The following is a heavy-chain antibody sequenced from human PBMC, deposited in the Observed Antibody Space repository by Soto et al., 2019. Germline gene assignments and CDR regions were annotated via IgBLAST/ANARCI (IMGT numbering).Heavy chain of an antibody. J-gene: IGHJ4*02. V-gene: IGHV4-34*01. CDR1: GGSFSGYY. Sequence: SETLSLTCAVYGGSFSGYYWTWIRPPPGKGLEWIGEINHSGSTNYNPSLKSRVTISIDRSKNTLYLQMNSLRAEDTAVYYCAIRASYYDSSGYFDYWGQGTLVTVSS. CDR2: INHSGST. CDR3: AIRASYYDSSGYFDY. D-gene: IGHD3-22*01.